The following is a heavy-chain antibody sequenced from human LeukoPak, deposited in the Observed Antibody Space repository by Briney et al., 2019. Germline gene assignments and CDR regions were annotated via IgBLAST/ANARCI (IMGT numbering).Heavy chain of an antibody. CDR3: ARGHFGTGTVDY. J-gene: IGHJ4*02. CDR1: GGSISSSSYC. D-gene: IGHD1-1*01. Sequence: SESLSLTCTVSGGSISSSSYCWGGIRQPPGKGLEWFGGIYYSGSTYYNPSLKSRVTISVDTSKNQFSLKLSSVTAADTAVYYCARGHFGTGTVDYWGQGTLATVSS. CDR2: IYYSGST. V-gene: IGHV4-39*07.